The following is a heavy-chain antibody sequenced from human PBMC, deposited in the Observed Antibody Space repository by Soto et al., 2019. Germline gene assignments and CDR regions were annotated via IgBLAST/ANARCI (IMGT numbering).Heavy chain of an antibody. CDR2: ISYDGSNK. CDR3: ARVGCSSTSCYDKDYFDY. Sequence: PGGSLRLSCAASGFTFSSYAMHWVRQAPGKGLEWVAVISYDGSNKYYADSVKGRFTISRDNSKNTLYPQMNSLRAEDTAVYYCARVGCSSTSCYDKDYFDYWGQGTLVTVSS. CDR1: GFTFSSYA. J-gene: IGHJ4*02. D-gene: IGHD2-2*01. V-gene: IGHV3-30-3*01.